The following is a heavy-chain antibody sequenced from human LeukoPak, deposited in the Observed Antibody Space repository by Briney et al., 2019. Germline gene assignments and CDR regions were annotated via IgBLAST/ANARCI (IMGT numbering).Heavy chain of an antibody. Sequence: PGGSLRLSCAASGFTFDHYAMSWVRQAPGKGLEWVSTISGSGASTYYADSVKGRFTVSRDNAKNSLYLQMNSLRAEDTAVYYCARDSGYCSSTGCYVHYFDYWGQGTLVTVSS. D-gene: IGHD2-2*01. CDR1: GFTFDHYA. V-gene: IGHV3-23*01. J-gene: IGHJ4*02. CDR3: ARDSGYCSSTGCYVHYFDY. CDR2: ISGSGAST.